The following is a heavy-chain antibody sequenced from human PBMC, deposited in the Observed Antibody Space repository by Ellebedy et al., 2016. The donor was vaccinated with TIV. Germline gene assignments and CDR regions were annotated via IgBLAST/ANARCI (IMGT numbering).Heavy chain of an antibody. CDR2: IYYSGST. V-gene: IGHV4-39*01. D-gene: IGHD6-19*01. CDR3: ARRQGGWAFDI. J-gene: IGHJ3*02. Sequence: MPGGSLRLSCTVSGGSISSSSYYWGWIRQPPGKGLEWIGSIYYSGSTYYNPSLKSRVTISVDTSKNQFSLKLSSVTAADTAVYYCARRQGGWAFDIWGQGTMVTVSS. CDR1: GGSISSSSYY.